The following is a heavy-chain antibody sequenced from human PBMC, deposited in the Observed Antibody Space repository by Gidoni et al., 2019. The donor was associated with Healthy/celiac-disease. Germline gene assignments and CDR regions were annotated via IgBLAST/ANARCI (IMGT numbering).Heavy chain of an antibody. CDR1: GFTFSSYA. V-gene: IGHV3-23*01. J-gene: IGHJ4*02. D-gene: IGHD3-10*01. Sequence: EVQLLESGGGLVQPGGSLRLSCAASGFTFSSYAMSWVRQAPGKGLEWVSAISGSGGSTYYADSVKGRFTISRDNSKNTLYLQMNSLRAEDTAVYYCARGMVRGVSCCYFDYWGQGTLVTVSS. CDR3: ARGMVRGVSCCYFDY. CDR2: ISGSGGST.